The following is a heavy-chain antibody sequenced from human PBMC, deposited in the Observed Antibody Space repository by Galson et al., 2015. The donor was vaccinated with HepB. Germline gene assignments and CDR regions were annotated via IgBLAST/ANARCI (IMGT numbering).Heavy chain of an antibody. CDR1: GFTFSTCA. CDR3: AKEPPYCGGDCYSVSDV. Sequence: SLRLSCAASGFTFSTCAITWVRQAPGKGLEWVSVISGSGATTFYADSVKGRFIIYRDNSKNTVYLQMNSLRADDTAIYYCAKEPPYCGGDCYSVSDVWGQGTLVTVSS. D-gene: IGHD2-21*02. CDR2: ISGSGATT. J-gene: IGHJ4*02. V-gene: IGHV3-23*01.